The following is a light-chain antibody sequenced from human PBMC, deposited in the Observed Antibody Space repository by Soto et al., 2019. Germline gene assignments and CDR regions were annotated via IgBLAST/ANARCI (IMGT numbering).Light chain of an antibody. CDR2: LGS. J-gene: IGKJ5*01. V-gene: IGKV2-28*01. CDR3: QQRSNWPPIT. CDR1: ESLLHSNGYNY. Sequence: DIVMTQSPLSLPVTPGEPASISCRASESLLHSNGYNYLDWYLQKPGQSPQLLIYLGSNRASGVPDRFSGSGSGTDFTLTISSLEPEDFAVYYCQQRSNWPPITFGQGTRLEI.